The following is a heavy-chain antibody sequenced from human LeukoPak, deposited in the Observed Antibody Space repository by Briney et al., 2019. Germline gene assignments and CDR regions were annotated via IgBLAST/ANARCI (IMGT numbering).Heavy chain of an antibody. CDR3: ARTFGYSYGYLDY. V-gene: IGHV4-39*01. CDR2: IYYSGST. D-gene: IGHD5-18*01. Sequence: SETLSLTCTVSGGSISSSSYYWRWIRQPPGRGLEWIGSIYYSGSTYYNSSLKSRVTISVDTSKNQFSLKLRSVTAADTAVYYCARTFGYSYGYLDYWGQGTLVTVSS. CDR1: GGSISSSSYY. J-gene: IGHJ4*02.